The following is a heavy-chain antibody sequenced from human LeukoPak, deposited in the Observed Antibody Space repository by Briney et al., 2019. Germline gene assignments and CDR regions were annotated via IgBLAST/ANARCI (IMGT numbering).Heavy chain of an antibody. J-gene: IGHJ4*02. V-gene: IGHV1-18*01. CDR3: ARDSGRIAANFDY. CDR2: ISTYNGNP. D-gene: IGHD6-13*01. CDR1: GYTFTTYG. Sequence: ASVKASCKASGYTFTTYGISWVRQAPGQGLEWMGWISTYNGNPTYVQNLQDRVTMTTDTSTNTAYMELRSLRSDDTAVYYCARDSGRIAANFDYWGQGTLVTVSS.